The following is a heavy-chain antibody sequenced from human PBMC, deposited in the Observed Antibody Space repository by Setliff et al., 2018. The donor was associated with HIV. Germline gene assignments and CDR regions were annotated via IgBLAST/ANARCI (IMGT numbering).Heavy chain of an antibody. CDR3: TLKHT. CDR2: IRIASGPA. J-gene: IGHJ5*02. Sequence: GGSLRLSCAASGFTFSHAWMSWVRQAPGKGLERVAHIRIASGPAEYAAPVKGRFTISRDDSKTTVYLQMNSLKTEDTAVYYCTLKHTWGQGTLVTVSS. V-gene: IGHV3-15*01. CDR1: GFTFSHAW. D-gene: IGHD2-21*01.